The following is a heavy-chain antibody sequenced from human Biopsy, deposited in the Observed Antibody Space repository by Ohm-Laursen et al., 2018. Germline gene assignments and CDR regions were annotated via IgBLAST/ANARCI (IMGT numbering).Heavy chain of an antibody. CDR3: ARATNSTGWPYYYFYGMDA. CDR2: IYYSGST. V-gene: IGHV4-59*01. Sequence: PSQTLSLTCAVSGGSISSDYWSWIRQTPGKGLEWIGYIYYSGSTNYNPSLKSRVTISVDTSKNQFSLRLNSVTAADTAVYYCARATNSTGWPYYYFYGMDAWGQGTTVTVSS. D-gene: IGHD2/OR15-2a*01. CDR1: GGSISSDY. J-gene: IGHJ6*02.